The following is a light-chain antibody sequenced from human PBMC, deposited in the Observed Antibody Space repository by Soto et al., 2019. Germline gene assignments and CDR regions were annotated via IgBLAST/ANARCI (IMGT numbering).Light chain of an antibody. V-gene: IGKV3-11*01. CDR1: QSVDTY. J-gene: IGKJ3*01. CDR2: DTS. Sequence: LTQSPAILSLSPGERATLSCTASQSVDTYIAWYQQRPGQPPRLLIHDTSHTASGVPARFRGSGSGTDFTLTNTSLEPEDFAVYFCQQRRNWVSFGPGTRL. CDR3: QQRRNWVS.